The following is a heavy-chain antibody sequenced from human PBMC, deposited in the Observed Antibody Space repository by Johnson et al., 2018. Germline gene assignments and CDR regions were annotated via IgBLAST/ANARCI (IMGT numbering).Heavy chain of an antibody. Sequence: VQLVESGGGLVKPGGSLRLSCAASGFTFSSYSMNWVRQAPGKGLEWVSSISSSSSYIYYADSVKGRFTISRDNAKNSLYLQMNSLRAEDTAVYYCARDAVYYDSSGYYYRWYFDLWGRGTLVTVSS. CDR2: ISSSSSYI. J-gene: IGHJ2*01. CDR3: ARDAVYYDSSGYYYRWYFDL. CDR1: GFTFSSYS. D-gene: IGHD3-22*01. V-gene: IGHV3-21*01.